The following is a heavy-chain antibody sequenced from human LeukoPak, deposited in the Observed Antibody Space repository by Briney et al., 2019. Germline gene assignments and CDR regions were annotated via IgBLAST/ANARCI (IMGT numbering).Heavy chain of an antibody. CDR1: GFTFSSYA. CDR3: AKGQTWASVYFDS. Sequence: GGSLRLSCAASGFTFSSYAMSWVRQAPGKGLEYISAISSSGDDTLYADSVKGRFTISRYNFKNTLYLQMNSLRAEDTAVYYCAKGQTWASVYFDSWGQGTLVTVSS. CDR2: ISSSGDDT. J-gene: IGHJ4*02. V-gene: IGHV3-23*01. D-gene: IGHD7-27*01.